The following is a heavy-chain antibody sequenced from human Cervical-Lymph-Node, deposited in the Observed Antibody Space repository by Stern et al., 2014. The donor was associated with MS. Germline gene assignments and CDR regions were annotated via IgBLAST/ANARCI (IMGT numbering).Heavy chain of an antibody. V-gene: IGHV1-18*04. CDR2: ISGYNGKA. CDR3: ARDGKWLQVYGMDV. D-gene: IGHD5-12*01. CDR1: IDTFTNYG. Sequence: VQLVQSGGEVKKPGASVTVSCKAYIDTFTNYGFSWVRQATGQGLEWMGWISGYNGKANYAQKFQGRVTMTTDTSTSTVYMELKSLRSDDTAVYYCARDGKWLQVYGMDVWGQGTTVTVSS. J-gene: IGHJ6*02.